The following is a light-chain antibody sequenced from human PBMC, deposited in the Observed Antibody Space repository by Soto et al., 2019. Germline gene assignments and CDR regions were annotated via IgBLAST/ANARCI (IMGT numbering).Light chain of an antibody. J-gene: IGKJ1*01. V-gene: IGKV1-27*01. CDR3: QKYDGAPRT. CDR1: QGISNY. Sequence: DIQMTQSPSSLSASVGDRVTITCRTSQGISNYLAWYQQKPGKVPKLLIYGASTLQPGVPSRFSGSGSGADFTPTISSLQPEDVATYYCQKYDGAPRTFGQGTKVDIK. CDR2: GAS.